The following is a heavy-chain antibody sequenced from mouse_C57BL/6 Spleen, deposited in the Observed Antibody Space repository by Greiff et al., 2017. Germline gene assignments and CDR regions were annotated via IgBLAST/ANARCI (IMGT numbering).Heavy chain of an antibody. CDR1: GYTFTEYT. Sequence: VQLLESGAELVKPGASVKLSCKASGYTFTEYTIHWVKQRSGQGLEWIGWFYPGSGSIKYNEKFKDKATLTADKSSSTVYMELSRLTSEDSAVYFCARHEQAYGSSYWYFDVWGTGTTVTVSS. D-gene: IGHD1-1*01. V-gene: IGHV1-62-2*01. CDR2: FYPGSGSI. J-gene: IGHJ1*03. CDR3: ARHEQAYGSSYWYFDV.